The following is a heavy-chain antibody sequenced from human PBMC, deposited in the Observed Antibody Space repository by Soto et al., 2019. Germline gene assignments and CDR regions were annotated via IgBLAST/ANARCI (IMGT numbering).Heavy chain of an antibody. CDR1: GYSFTTYW. CDR2: IYPGDSNT. CDR3: VKNSDEDIVVVVAATDY. Sequence: GESLKISCKGSGYSFTTYWIGWVRQMPGKGLEWMGIIYPGDSNTRYGPSFQGQVTISRDNSKNTLYLQMSSLRAEDTAVYYCVKNSDEDIVVVVAATDYWGQGTLVTVSS. J-gene: IGHJ4*02. D-gene: IGHD2-15*01. V-gene: IGHV5-51*01.